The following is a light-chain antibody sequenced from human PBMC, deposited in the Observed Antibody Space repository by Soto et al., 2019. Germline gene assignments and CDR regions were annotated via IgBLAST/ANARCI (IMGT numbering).Light chain of an antibody. CDR3: QQSYSTPYT. J-gene: IGKJ2*01. Sequence: DIQMTQSPSSLSASVGDRVTITCRASQSMRSYLNWYQHKPGKAPKLLIYAASGLQSGVPSRFSGTGSGTDFTLTISSLQPEDVATYYCQQSYSTPYTFGQGTKLEIK. CDR2: AAS. V-gene: IGKV1-39*01. CDR1: QSMRSY.